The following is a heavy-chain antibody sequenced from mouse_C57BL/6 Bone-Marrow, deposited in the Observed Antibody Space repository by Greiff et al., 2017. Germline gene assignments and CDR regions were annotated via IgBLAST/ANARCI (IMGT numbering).Heavy chain of an antibody. CDR1: GYTFTSYW. J-gene: IGHJ4*01. V-gene: IGHV1-59*01. CDR3: ARRPCLYAMDY. CDR2: IDPSDSYT. Sequence: QVQLQQPGAELVRPGTSVKLSCKASGYTFTSYWMHWVKQRPGQGLEWIGVIDPSDSYTNYNQKFKGKATLTVDPSSSTAYMQLSSLTSEDSAVXYFARRPCLYAMDYWGQGTSVTASS.